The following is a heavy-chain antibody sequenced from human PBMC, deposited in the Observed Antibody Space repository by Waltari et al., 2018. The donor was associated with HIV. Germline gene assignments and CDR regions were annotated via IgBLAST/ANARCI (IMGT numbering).Heavy chain of an antibody. V-gene: IGHV3-21*01. CDR1: GFTFSSHS. CDR2: VRSPGSST. CDR3: VRGNSSDPTIIGGTPDA. D-gene: IGHD3-22*01. J-gene: IGHJ5*02. Sequence: EVDLVESGGGLVKPGGSLTLSCVASGFTFSSHSIHWVRQAPGNGLPPISSVRSPGSSTDHAATVKGRLTIASEEGKKSVSLQMNSLRVDASATFCCVRGNSSDPTIIGGTPDAWGQGTRLIVSS.